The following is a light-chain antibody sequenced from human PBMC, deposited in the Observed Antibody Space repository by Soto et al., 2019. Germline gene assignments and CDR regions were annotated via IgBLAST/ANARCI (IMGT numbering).Light chain of an antibody. CDR2: RDN. CDR3: QVWDSSTGV. J-gene: IGLJ3*02. V-gene: IGLV3-9*01. Sequence: SYELTQPLSVSVALGQTARITCGGNNIGSKNVHWYQQKPGQAPVLVIYRDNNRPSGIPERFSGSNSGNTATLTISRAPAGDEADYYCQVWDSSTGVFGGGTKLTVL. CDR1: NIGSKN.